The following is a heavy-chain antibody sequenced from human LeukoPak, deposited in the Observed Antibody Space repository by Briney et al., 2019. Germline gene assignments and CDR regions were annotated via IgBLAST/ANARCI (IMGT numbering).Heavy chain of an antibody. CDR3: ARGRLALRFTASLKRKYYFDY. D-gene: IGHD3-3*01. CDR2: ISAYNGNT. Sequence: ASVKVSCKASGYTFTSYGISWVRQAPGQGLEWMGWISAYNGNTNYAQKLQGRVTMTTDTSTSTAYMELRSLRSEDTAVYYCARGRLALRFTASLKRKYYFDYWGQGTLVTVSS. V-gene: IGHV1-18*01. J-gene: IGHJ4*02. CDR1: GYTFTSYG.